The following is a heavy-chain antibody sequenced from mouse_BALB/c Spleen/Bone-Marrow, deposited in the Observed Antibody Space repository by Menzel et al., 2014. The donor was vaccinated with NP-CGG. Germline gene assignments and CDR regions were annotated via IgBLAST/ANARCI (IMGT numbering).Heavy chain of an antibody. CDR1: GYTFTTSG. CDR2: IFPGNIST. Sequence: VHLVESGAELVKPGASVKLYCMASGYTFTTSGINWVRQRPEQGLAWIGRIFPGNISTEYNEKFKVKATLTTDKSSSTAYMQLSRLTSEDSAVYFCSRGGYLGGYFDVWGAGTTVTVSS. V-gene: IGHV1-77*01. CDR3: SRGGYLGGYFDV. D-gene: IGHD3-3*01. J-gene: IGHJ1*01.